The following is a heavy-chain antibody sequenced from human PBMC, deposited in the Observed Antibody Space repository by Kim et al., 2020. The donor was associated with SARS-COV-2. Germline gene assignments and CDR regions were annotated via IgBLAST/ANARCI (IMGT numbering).Heavy chain of an antibody. D-gene: IGHD2-2*01. V-gene: IGHV3-33*06. Sequence: GGSLRLSCAASGFTFSSYGMHWVRQAPGKGLEWVAVIWYDGSNKYYADSVKGRFTISRDNSKNTLYLQMNSLRAEDTAVYYCAKDIGTEGYCSSTSCPYGMDVWGQGTTVTVSS. J-gene: IGHJ6*02. CDR2: IWYDGSNK. CDR1: GFTFSSYG. CDR3: AKDIGTEGYCSSTSCPYGMDV.